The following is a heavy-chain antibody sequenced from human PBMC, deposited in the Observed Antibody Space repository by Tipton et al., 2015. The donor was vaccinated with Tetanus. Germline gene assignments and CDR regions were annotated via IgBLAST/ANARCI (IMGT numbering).Heavy chain of an antibody. CDR2: GIT. Sequence: GITNYNPSLKGRVSMSVDTSKNQFSLRLSSVTAADTAVYYCARDSDGQWLVPVIGYWGQGTLVSVSS. V-gene: IGHV4-4*07. D-gene: IGHD6-19*01. CDR3: ARDSDGQWLVPVIGY. J-gene: IGHJ4*02.